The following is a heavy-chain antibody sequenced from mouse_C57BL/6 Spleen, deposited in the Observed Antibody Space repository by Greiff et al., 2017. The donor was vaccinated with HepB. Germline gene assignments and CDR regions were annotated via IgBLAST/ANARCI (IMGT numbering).Heavy chain of an antibody. D-gene: IGHD2-4*01. CDR2: IWSDGST. J-gene: IGHJ4*01. V-gene: IGHV2-6-1*01. CDR1: GFSLTSYG. Sequence: QVQLKESGPGLVAPSQSLSITCTVSGFSLTSYGVHWVRQPPGKGLEWLVVIWSDGSTTYNSALKSRLSISKDNSKSQVFLKMNSLQTDDTAMYYCARHDDYDGGEYYAMDYWGQGTSVTVSS. CDR3: ARHDDYDGGEYYAMDY.